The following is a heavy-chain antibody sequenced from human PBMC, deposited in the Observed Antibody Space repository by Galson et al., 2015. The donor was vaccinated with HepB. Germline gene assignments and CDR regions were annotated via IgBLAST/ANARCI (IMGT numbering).Heavy chain of an antibody. V-gene: IGHV3-7*03. D-gene: IGHD1-1*01. CDR2: IKQDGSEK. J-gene: IGHJ4*02. CDR3: ASAYNYVPYPYYFDY. Sequence: SLRLSCAASGFTFSYYWMSWVRQAPGKGLEWVANIKQDGSEKYYVDSVKGRFTISRDNAKNSLYLQMNSLRAEDAAVYYCASAYNYVPYPYYFDYWGQGTLVTVSS. CDR1: GFTFSYYW.